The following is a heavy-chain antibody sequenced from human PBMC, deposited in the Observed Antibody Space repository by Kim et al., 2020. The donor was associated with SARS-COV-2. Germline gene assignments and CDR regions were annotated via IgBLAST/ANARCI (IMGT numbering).Heavy chain of an antibody. V-gene: IGHV3-11*01. CDR3: ARVLAGSSSWYYFDH. D-gene: IGHD6-13*01. Sequence: ADSVRGRFSNSRDNGKNSLYLQMNSLRAEDTAVHYCARVLAGSSSWYYFDHWGLGTLVTVSS. J-gene: IGHJ4*02.